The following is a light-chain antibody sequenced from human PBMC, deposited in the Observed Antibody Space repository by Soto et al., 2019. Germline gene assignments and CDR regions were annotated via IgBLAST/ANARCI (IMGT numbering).Light chain of an antibody. J-gene: IGLJ2*01. CDR3: ATWDRSLSVGV. CDR1: SSNIGNNY. Sequence: QSVLTQPPSVSAAPGQKVTISFSGSSSNIGNNYVFWYQQLPGTAPKLLIYDNDKRPSGIPDRFSGSKSGTSATLGITGLQTGDDADYYCATWDRSLSVGVFGGGTKLTVL. CDR2: DND. V-gene: IGLV1-51*01.